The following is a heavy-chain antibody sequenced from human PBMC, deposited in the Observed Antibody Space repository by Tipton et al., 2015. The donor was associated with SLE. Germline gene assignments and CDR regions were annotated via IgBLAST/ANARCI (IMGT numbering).Heavy chain of an antibody. V-gene: IGHV4-34*01. D-gene: IGHD4-11*01. CDR1: GGSFGTYY. CDR2: INHSGST. Sequence: TLFTCAVYGGSFGTYYWSWIRRPPGKGLEWIGEINHSGSTNYNPSLKSRVTISVDTSKNQFSLKLSSVTAADTAVYYCARGPTDYNFDYWGQGTLVTVSS. CDR3: ARGPTDYNFDY. J-gene: IGHJ4*02.